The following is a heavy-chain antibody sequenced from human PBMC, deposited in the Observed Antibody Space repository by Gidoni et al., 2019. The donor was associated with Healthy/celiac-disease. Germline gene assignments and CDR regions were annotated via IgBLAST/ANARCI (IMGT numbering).Heavy chain of an antibody. CDR2: IYYSGST. D-gene: IGHD5-18*01. CDR1: GGSISSYY. CDR3: ARDMDTALGAFDI. V-gene: IGHV4-59*01. Sequence: QVQLQESGPGLVKPSETLSLTCTVSGGSISSYYWSWIRQPPGKGLELIGYIYYSGSTNYNPSLKSRVTISVDTSKNQFSLKLSSVTAADTAVYYCARDMDTALGAFDIWGQGTMVTVSS. J-gene: IGHJ3*02.